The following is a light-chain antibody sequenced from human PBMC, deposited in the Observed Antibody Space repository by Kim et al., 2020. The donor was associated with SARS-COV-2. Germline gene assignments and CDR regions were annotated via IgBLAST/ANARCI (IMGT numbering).Light chain of an antibody. CDR2: NVS. CDR3: GSYTSSDTWI. Sequence: QSALTQPASVSGSPGQSITISCTGTSSDVGGYNYVSWYQQHPGKAPKLMIYNVSKRPSGVSNRFSGSKSGNTASLTISGLQAEDETDYYCGSYTSSDTWIFGGGTQLTVL. J-gene: IGLJ2*01. CDR1: SSDVGGYNY. V-gene: IGLV2-14*01.